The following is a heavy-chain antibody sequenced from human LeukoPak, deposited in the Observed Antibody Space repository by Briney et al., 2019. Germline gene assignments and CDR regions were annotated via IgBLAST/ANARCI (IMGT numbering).Heavy chain of an antibody. Sequence: PSETLSLTCTVSGVSVSSGRYYWTWIRQPPGKGLEWIGYSYYSGSTQYNPSLKSRVTISVDTSKNQFSLKLSSVTAADTAVYYCARLTVGTTSFDFWGQGALVTVSS. D-gene: IGHD1-26*01. CDR2: SYYSGST. J-gene: IGHJ4*02. V-gene: IGHV4-61*01. CDR3: ARLTVGTTSFDF. CDR1: GVSVSSGRYY.